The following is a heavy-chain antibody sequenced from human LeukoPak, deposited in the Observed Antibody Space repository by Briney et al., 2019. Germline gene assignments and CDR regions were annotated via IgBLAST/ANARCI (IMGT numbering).Heavy chain of an antibody. V-gene: IGHV3-30*02. D-gene: IGHD6-13*01. CDR1: GFTFSSYG. CDR2: IRYDGSNK. J-gene: IGHJ4*02. Sequence: GGSLRLSCAASGFTFSSYGMHWVRQAPGKGLEWVAFIRYDGSNKYCADSVKGRFTISRDNSKNTLYLQMNSLRAEDTAVYYCAKDLYSSSWYLPDYWGQGTLVTVSS. CDR3: AKDLYSSSWYLPDY.